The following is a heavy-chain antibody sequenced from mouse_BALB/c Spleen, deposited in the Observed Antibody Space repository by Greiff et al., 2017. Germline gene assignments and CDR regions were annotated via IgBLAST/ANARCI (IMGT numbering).Heavy chain of an antibody. Sequence: EVQGVESGGGLVKPGGSLKLSCAASGFTFSDYYMYWVRQTPEKRLEWVATISDGGSYTYYPDSVKGRFTISRDNAKNNLYLQMSSLKSEDTAMYYCARSYGYDGYYFDYWGQGTTLTVSS. D-gene: IGHD2-2*01. CDR2: ISDGGSYT. V-gene: IGHV5-4*02. CDR1: GFTFSDYY. CDR3: ARSYGYDGYYFDY. J-gene: IGHJ2*01.